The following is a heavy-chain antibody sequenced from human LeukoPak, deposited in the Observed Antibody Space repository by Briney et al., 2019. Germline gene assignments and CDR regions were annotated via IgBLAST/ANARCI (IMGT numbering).Heavy chain of an antibody. Sequence: PSETLSLTCTVSGGSISSSSYYWGWIRQPPGKGLEWIGSIYYSGSTYYNPSLKSRVTISVDTSKNQFSLKLSSVTAADTAVYYCARRGIAAAGRRGFDYWGQGTLVTVSS. CDR3: ARRGIAAAGRRGFDY. D-gene: IGHD6-13*01. J-gene: IGHJ4*02. CDR2: IYYSGST. V-gene: IGHV4-39*01. CDR1: GGSISSSSYY.